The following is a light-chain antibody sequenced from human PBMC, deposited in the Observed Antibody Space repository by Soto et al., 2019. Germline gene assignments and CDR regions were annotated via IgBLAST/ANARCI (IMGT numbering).Light chain of an antibody. V-gene: IGKV3-20*01. Sequence: EIVLTQSPGTLSSSPGERVTLSCRASQSVSSSYLAWYQQKPGQAPRLLIYGAFSRANGIPDRISGSGSGTDFTITISRLEPEDFAVYYCQQYGSSPYTFGQGTKLEIK. CDR3: QQYGSSPYT. CDR1: QSVSSSY. CDR2: GAF. J-gene: IGKJ2*01.